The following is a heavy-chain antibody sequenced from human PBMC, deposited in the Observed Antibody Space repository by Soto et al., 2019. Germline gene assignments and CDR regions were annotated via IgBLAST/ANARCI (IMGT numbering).Heavy chain of an antibody. V-gene: IGHV4-34*01. CDR3: ATYVDTSYSASTSVE. D-gene: IGHD2-2*01. CDR1: GGSFSGYY. Sequence: QVQLQQWGAGLLKPSETLSLTCAVYGGSFSGYYWSWIRQPPGKGLEWIGEINHSGSTNYNPSLKSGVTLSADMSNTQSSLKLSSVTAADTAVYDSATYVDTSYSASTSVEWGQGTLVTVSS. CDR2: INHSGST. J-gene: IGHJ4*02.